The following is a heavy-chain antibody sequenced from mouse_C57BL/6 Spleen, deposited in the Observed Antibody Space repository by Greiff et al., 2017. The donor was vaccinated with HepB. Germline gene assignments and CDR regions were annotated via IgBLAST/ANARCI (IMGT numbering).Heavy chain of an antibody. D-gene: IGHD1-1*01. CDR1: GYTFTSYW. CDR2: IYPGSGST. CDR3: ARRGEITTVDYAMDY. J-gene: IGHJ4*01. Sequence: QVQLQQSGAELVKPGASVKMSCKASGYTFTSYWITWVKQRPGQGLEWIGDIYPGSGSTNYNEKFKSKATLTVDTSSSTAYMQLSSLTSEDSAVYYCARRGEITTVDYAMDYWGQGTSVTVSS. V-gene: IGHV1-55*01.